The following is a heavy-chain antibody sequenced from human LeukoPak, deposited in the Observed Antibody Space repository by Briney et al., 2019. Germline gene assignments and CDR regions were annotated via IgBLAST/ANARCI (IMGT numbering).Heavy chain of an antibody. J-gene: IGHJ4*02. CDR2: IDYSGST. CDR1: GGSISGHY. CDR3: ARTTRYCSGGSCYGAVENFDY. V-gene: IGHV4-59*11. D-gene: IGHD2-15*01. Sequence: ETLSLTCSVSGGSISGHYWSWIRQPPGKGLEWIGYIDYSGSTNNNPSLKSRVTISVDTSKNQFSLKVTSVTAADTAVYYCARTTRYCSGGSCYGAVENFDYWGQGTLVTVSS.